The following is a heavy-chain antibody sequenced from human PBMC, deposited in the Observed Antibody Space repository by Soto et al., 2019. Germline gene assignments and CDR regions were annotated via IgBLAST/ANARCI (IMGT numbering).Heavy chain of an antibody. V-gene: IGHV1-3*01. CDR3: ARDGRTSWFYYYYYGMDV. CDR1: GYTFTSCA. Sequence: ASGKVSCKASGYTFTSCAMHWVRQAPGQRREGMGWINAGNGNTKYSQKFQGRVTITRDTSASTAYMELSSLRSEDTAVYYCARDGRTSWFYYYYYGMDVWGQGTTVTVSS. D-gene: IGHD2-2*01. J-gene: IGHJ6*02. CDR2: INAGNGNT.